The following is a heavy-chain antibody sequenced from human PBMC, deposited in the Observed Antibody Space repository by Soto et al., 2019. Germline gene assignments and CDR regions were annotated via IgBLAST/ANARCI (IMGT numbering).Heavy chain of an antibody. CDR2: IYYSGST. CDR1: GGSISSGDYY. V-gene: IGHV4-30-4*01. Sequence: SETLSLTCTVSGGSISSGDYYWSWIRQPPGKGLEWIGYIYYSGSTYYNQSLKSRVTISVDTSKNQFSLQLNSVTPEDTAVYYCARGQDEIVANEECYYGMDVWGQGTTVTVSS. CDR3: ARGQDEIVANEECYYGMDV. J-gene: IGHJ6*02. D-gene: IGHD5-12*01.